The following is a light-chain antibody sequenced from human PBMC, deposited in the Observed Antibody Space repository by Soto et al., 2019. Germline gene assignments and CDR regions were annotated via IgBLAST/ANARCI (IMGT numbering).Light chain of an antibody. CDR2: AAS. CDR3: QHDSTSTFS. V-gene: IGKV3-20*01. J-gene: IGKJ2*01. Sequence: EIVLTQTPDTLSLSPGESATLSCRASQSVDSTSLAWYQHKPGQSPRLLIYAASTRATGIPDRFSGSGSGTDFTLTISGLEPEDFVMYLCQHDSTSTFSFGRGTKLEIK. CDR1: QSVDSTS.